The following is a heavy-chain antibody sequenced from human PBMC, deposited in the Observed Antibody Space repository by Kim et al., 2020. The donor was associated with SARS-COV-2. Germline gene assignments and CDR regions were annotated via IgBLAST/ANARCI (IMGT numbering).Heavy chain of an antibody. D-gene: IGHD4-17*01. V-gene: IGHV3-9*01. CDR3: AKDATVTIRYFDL. CDR2: ISWNSGSI. J-gene: IGHJ2*01. CDR1: GFTFDDYA. Sequence: GGSLRLSCAASGFTFDDYAMHWVRQAPGKGLEWVSGISWNSGSIGYADSVKGRFTISRDNAKNSLYLQMNSRRAEDKALYYCAKDATVTIRYFDLWGHGT.